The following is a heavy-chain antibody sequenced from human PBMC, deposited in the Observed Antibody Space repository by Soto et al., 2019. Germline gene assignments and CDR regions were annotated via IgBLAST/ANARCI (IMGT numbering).Heavy chain of an antibody. CDR1: GDSVSGNSAA. V-gene: IGHV6-1*01. CDR2: TYYRSRWYN. D-gene: IGHD5-18*01. J-gene: IGHJ4*02. CDR3: ARGGIQLWLTPYYFDY. Sequence: PSQTLSLTCAISGDSVSGNSAAWDWIRQSPSRGLEWLGRTYYRSRWYNDYAVSVKSRITVTPDTSKNQFSLHLNSVTPEDTAVYYCARGGIQLWLTPYYFDYWGQGTLVTVSS.